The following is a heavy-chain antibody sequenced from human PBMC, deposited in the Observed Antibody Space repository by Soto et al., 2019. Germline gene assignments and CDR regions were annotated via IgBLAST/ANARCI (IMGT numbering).Heavy chain of an antibody. J-gene: IGHJ4*02. CDR2: IWYDGSNK. CDR3: ARDPQYNHRWYFAY. Sequence: GGSLRLSCAASGFTFSSYAIHWVRQAPGKGLEWVAVIWYDGSNKYYVDSVKGRFTISRDNSKNTVYLQMNSLKAEDTAVYYCARDPQYNHRWYFAYWGQGTLVTVSS. D-gene: IGHD6-13*01. CDR1: GFTFSSYA. V-gene: IGHV3-33*01.